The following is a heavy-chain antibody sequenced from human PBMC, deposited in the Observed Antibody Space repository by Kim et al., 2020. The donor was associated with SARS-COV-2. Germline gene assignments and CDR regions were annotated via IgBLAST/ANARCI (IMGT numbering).Heavy chain of an antibody. V-gene: IGHV3-30*04. D-gene: IGHD6-19*01. CDR2: ISFDGSSK. CDR3: ARDGNSGIAVAGVHYYYGMDV. Sequence: GGSLRLSCAASGFAFSSFAMHWVRQAPGKGLEWVAVISFDGSSKYDADSVKGRFTISRDNSRDTIYLQMNSLRPEDTALYYCARDGNSGIAVAGVHYYYGMDVWGQGTTVTVS. J-gene: IGHJ6*02. CDR1: GFAFSSFA.